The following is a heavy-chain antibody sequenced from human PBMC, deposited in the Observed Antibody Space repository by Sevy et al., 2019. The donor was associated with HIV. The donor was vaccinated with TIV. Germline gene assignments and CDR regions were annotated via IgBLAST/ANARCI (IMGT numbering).Heavy chain of an antibody. Sequence: GGSLRLSCAASGFTLITNPMNGSGQAPGRGLEGVSPIGSPSSYIDYAYSVKGRFTISRDNAKNSLYLQMNNLRAEDTAVYYCARDYNSGWRKFNLFDPWGQGTLVTVSS. V-gene: IGHV3-21*01. D-gene: IGHD6-19*01. CDR2: IGSPSSYI. CDR3: ARDYNSGWRKFNLFDP. CDR1: GFTLITNP. J-gene: IGHJ5*02.